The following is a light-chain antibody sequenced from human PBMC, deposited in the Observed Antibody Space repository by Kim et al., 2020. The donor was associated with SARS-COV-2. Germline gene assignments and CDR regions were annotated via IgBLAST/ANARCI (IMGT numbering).Light chain of an antibody. CDR3: QEWARSTGV. J-gene: IGLJ1*01. V-gene: IGLV3-1*01. CDR1: KLGDKY. Sequence: SYELTQPPSVSVSPGQTASITCSGDKLGDKYACWYQQKPGQSPVLVIYQDSKRPSGIPERFSGSNSGNTATLTISGTQAMDEADYYCQEWARSTGVFGTG. CDR2: QDS.